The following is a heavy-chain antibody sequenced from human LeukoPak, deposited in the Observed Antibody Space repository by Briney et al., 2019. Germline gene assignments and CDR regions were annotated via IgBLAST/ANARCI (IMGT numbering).Heavy chain of an antibody. CDR3: ARVMVRDYYFDY. J-gene: IGHJ4*02. D-gene: IGHD3-10*01. V-gene: IGHV3-7*03. Sequence: GGSLRLSCAASGFTFSSYWMIWVRQAPGKGLEWVANIKQDGSEKYYVDSVKGRFTISRDNAKNSVYLQMNSLRAEDTAVYYCARVMVRDYYFDYWGQGTLVTVSS. CDR1: GFTFSSYW. CDR2: IKQDGSEK.